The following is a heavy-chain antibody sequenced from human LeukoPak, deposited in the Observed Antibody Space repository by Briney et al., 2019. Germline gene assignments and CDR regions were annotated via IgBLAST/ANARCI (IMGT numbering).Heavy chain of an antibody. CDR3: ARSGSIQAHRRVVPAVYYGMDV. CDR1: GGSISSGGHY. D-gene: IGHD2-2*01. Sequence: PSETLSLTCTVSGGSISSGGHYWSWIRQHPGKGLEWIGYIYYSGSTYYNPSLKSRVTISVDTSKNQFSLKLSSVTAADTAVYYCARSGSIQAHRRVVPAVYYGMDVWGQGTTVTVSS. CDR2: IYYSGST. J-gene: IGHJ6*02. V-gene: IGHV4-31*03.